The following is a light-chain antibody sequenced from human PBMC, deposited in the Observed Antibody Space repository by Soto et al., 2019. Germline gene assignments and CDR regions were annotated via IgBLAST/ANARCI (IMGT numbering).Light chain of an antibody. V-gene: IGKV3-15*01. J-gene: IGKJ4*01. CDR2: GAS. CDR1: QSVSSN. Sequence: EIVMTQSPATLSVSPGERATLSCRASQSVSSNLAWYQQKPGQAPRLLIYGASTRATGIPARFSGSGSGTEFTLTISSLQSEDFAVYYCQQYNNWPITFSGGTKVEIK. CDR3: QQYNNWPIT.